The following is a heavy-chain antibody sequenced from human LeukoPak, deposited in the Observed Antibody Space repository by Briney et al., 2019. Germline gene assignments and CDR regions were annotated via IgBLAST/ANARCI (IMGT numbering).Heavy chain of an antibody. CDR3: ARNGRVRRVVKDLFEY. V-gene: IGHV1-18*01. CDR2: VSPYNGNT. J-gene: IGHJ4*02. CDR1: GSTFSSYD. D-gene: IGHD3-10*01. Sequence: ASVKVSCKASGSTFSSYDITWVRQAPGHGVEWMGRVSPYNGNTYYSQRFQDRVTITKDTSTGTAYMYLRNLRTDDTAMYYCARNGRVRRVVKDLFEYWGQGTLVAVSS.